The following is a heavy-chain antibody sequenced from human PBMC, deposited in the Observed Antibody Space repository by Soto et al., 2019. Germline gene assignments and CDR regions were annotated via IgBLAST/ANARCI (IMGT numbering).Heavy chain of an antibody. Sequence: GSLRLSCVASGFTCSDYYMTWIRQAPGKGLEWVSYISSNGVSMYYGDSVKGRFTISRDDAENSLHLQMKSLRAEDTAVYYCARLASLGQPYYLGMDVWGQGTTVTDS. J-gene: IGHJ6*02. CDR2: ISSNGVSM. D-gene: IGHD3-10*01. CDR3: ARLASLGQPYYLGMDV. CDR1: GFTCSDYY. V-gene: IGHV3-11*01.